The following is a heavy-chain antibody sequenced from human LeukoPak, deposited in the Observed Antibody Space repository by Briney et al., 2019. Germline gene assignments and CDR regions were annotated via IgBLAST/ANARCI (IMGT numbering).Heavy chain of an antibody. Sequence: GASVKVSCKASGYTFTGYYMHWVRQAPGQGLEWMGWINPNSGGTNYAQKFQGRVTMTRDTSISTAYMELSRLRSDDTAVYYCARTCSGGSCRNWFDPRGRGTLVTVSS. CDR2: INPNSGGT. J-gene: IGHJ5*02. CDR3: ARTCSGGSCRNWFDP. D-gene: IGHD2-15*01. CDR1: GYTFTGYY. V-gene: IGHV1-2*02.